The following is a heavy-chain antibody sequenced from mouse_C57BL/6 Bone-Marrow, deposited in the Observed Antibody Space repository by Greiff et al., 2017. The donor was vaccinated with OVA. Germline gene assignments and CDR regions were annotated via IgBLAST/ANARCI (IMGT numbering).Heavy chain of an antibody. D-gene: IGHD2-2*01. CDR3: ARGDGYANYAMDY. V-gene: IGHV1-55*01. CDR2: IYPGSGST. J-gene: IGHJ4*01. Sequence: QVQLQQPGAELVKPGASVKMSCKASGYTFTSYWITWVKQRPGQGLEWIGDIYPGSGSTNYNEKFKSKATLTVDTSSSTAYMQLSSLTSEDSAVYYCARGDGYANYAMDYWGQGTSVTVSS. CDR1: GYTFTSYW.